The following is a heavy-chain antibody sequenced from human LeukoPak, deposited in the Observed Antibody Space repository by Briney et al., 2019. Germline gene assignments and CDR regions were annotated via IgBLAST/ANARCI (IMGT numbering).Heavy chain of an antibody. J-gene: IGHJ4*02. V-gene: IGHV4-31*03. CDR1: GGSISSGGYY. CDR3: ARVYSYGSYYFDY. CDR2: IYYSGST. D-gene: IGHD5-18*01. Sequence: SETLSLTCTVSGGSISSGGYYWSWIRQHPGEGLEWIGYIYYSGSTYYNPSLKSRVTISVDTSKNQFSLKLSSVTAADTAVYYCARVYSYGSYYFDYWGQGTLVTVSS.